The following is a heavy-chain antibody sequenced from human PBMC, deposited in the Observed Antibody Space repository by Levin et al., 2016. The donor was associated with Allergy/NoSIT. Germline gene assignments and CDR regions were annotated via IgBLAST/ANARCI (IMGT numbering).Heavy chain of an antibody. CDR2: INSGGII. CDR3: ARAARIAVAATPDY. V-gene: IGHV3-66*01. J-gene: IGHJ4*02. D-gene: IGHD6-19*01. Sequence: VRQAPGKGLKWVSLINSGGIIYYADSVKGRFTISRDNSKNTLYLQMNSLRAEDSAVYYCARAARIAVAATPDYWGQGTLVTVSS.